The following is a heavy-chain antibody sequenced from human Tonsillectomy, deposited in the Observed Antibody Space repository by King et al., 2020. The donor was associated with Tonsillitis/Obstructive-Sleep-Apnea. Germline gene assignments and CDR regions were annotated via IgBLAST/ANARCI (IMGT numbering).Heavy chain of an antibody. Sequence: VQLVQSGAEVKKPGASVKVSCKASGYTFTSYAMHWVRQAPGQRLEWMGWINAGNGNTKYSQKFQGRVTITRDTSASTAYMELSSLRCEDTAVDYRACDLCPGTRPGAYWGQGTLVTVSS. J-gene: IGHJ4*02. D-gene: IGHD2-8*02. CDR1: GYTFTSYA. CDR2: INAGNGNT. V-gene: IGHV1-3*01. CDR3: ACDLCPGTRPGAY.